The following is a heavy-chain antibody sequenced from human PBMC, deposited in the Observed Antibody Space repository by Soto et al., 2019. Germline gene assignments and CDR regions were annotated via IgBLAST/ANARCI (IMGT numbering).Heavy chain of an antibody. V-gene: IGHV3-48*03. Sequence: GGSLRLSCTASGFSFSDYAVSWVRQAPGKGLEWVSYISSSGLTTYYADFAEGRFTISRDNAKDSLYLHLNSLRVGDTAVYYCARYGTRGDWWGLGTQVTVSS. CDR2: ISSSGLTT. D-gene: IGHD3-10*01. J-gene: IGHJ5*01. CDR1: GFSFSDYA. CDR3: ARYGTRGDW.